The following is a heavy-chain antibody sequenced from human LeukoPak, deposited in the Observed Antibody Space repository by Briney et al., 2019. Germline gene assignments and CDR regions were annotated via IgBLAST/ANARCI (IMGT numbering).Heavy chain of an antibody. J-gene: IGHJ4*02. D-gene: IGHD5-12*01. CDR1: GGTFSSYA. Sequence: AASVKVSCKASGGTFSSYAISWVRQAPGQGLEWMGGIIPIFGTANYAQKFQGRVTITTDESTSTAYMELSSLRSEDTAVYYCARGSEWLRDYDYWGQGTLVTVSS. CDR3: ARGSEWLRDYDY. CDR2: IIPIFGTA. V-gene: IGHV1-69*05.